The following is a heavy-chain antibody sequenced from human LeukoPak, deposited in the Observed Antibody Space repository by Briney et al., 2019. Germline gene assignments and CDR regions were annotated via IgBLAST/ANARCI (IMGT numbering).Heavy chain of an antibody. J-gene: IGHJ4*02. CDR2: IRYDGSNK. CDR3: ARGVDILTGYYLFDY. Sequence: PGGSLRLSCAASGFTFSSYGMHWVRQAPGKGLEWVAFIRYDGSNKYYADSVKGRFTISRDNSKNTLYLQMNSLRAEDTAVYYCARGVDILTGYYLFDYWGQGTLVTVSS. D-gene: IGHD3-9*01. CDR1: GFTFSSYG. V-gene: IGHV3-30*02.